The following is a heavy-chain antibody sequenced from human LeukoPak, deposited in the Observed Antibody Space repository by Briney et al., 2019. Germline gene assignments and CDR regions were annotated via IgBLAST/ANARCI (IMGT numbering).Heavy chain of an antibody. CDR1: GYSFNNYW. CDR2: IHPGDSDI. CDR3: ARQGGSGTFGAFNV. D-gene: IGHD3-10*01. J-gene: IGHJ3*01. Sequence: GESLKISCQGSGYSFNNYWIGWMRQMPGNGLEWMGIIHPGDSDIRYSPSFQGLVTISADMSISTAYLQWCSLKASDTAKYYCARQGGSGTFGAFNVWGQGTMVTVSS. V-gene: IGHV5-51*01.